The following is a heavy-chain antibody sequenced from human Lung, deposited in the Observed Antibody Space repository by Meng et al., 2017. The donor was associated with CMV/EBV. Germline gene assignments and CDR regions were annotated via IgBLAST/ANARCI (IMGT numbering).Heavy chain of an antibody. CDR3: ARKVFRASDGFDI. J-gene: IGHJ3*02. Sequence: ASXXVSXKASGYTFTGYYLHWVRQAPGQGLEWMGGINAKIGDANYTQKFQGRVTVTRDTSTSTAYMELKRLTYDDTAVYFGARKVFRASDGFDIWGQGTMVTVSS. V-gene: IGHV1-2*02. CDR2: INAKIGDA. CDR1: GYTFTGYY.